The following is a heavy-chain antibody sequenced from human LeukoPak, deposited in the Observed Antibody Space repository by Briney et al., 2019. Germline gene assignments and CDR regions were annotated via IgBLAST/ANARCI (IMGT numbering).Heavy chain of an antibody. D-gene: IGHD2-21*02. J-gene: IGHJ4*02. CDR2: ISYDGSNK. CDR3: ARELLDNYFDY. Sequence: PGGSLRLSCAASGFTFSSHGMHWVRQAPGKGLEWVAVISYDGSNKYYADSVKGRFTISRDNSKNTLYLQMNSLRAEDTAVYYCARELLDNYFDYWGQGTLVTVSS. CDR1: GFTFSSHG. V-gene: IGHV3-30*03.